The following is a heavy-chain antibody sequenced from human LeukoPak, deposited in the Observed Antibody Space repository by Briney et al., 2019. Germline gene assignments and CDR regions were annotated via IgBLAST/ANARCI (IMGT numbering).Heavy chain of an antibody. CDR2: IYYSGST. CDR1: GGSISSYY. Sequence: SETLSLTCTVSGGSISSYYWSWIRQPPGKGLEGIGYIYYSGSTNYNPSLKSRVTISVDTSKNQFSLKLSSVTAADTAVYYCARAIGSYGIAAAGHFDYWGQGTLVTVSS. V-gene: IGHV4-59*01. D-gene: IGHD6-13*01. CDR3: ARAIGSYGIAAAGHFDY. J-gene: IGHJ4*02.